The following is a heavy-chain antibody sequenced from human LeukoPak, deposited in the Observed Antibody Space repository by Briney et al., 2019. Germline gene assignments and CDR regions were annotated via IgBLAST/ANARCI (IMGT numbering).Heavy chain of an antibody. CDR3: ARAHDYYGSGSYYKNWFDP. CDR2: INPSGGST. Sequence: RASVKVSCKASGYTFTSYYMHWVRQAPGQGLEWMGIINPSGGSTSYAQKFQGRVTMTRDTSTSTVYMELSSLRSEDTAVYYCARAHDYYGSGSYYKNWFDPWGQGTLVTVSS. V-gene: IGHV1-46*01. D-gene: IGHD3-10*01. J-gene: IGHJ5*02. CDR1: GYTFTSYY.